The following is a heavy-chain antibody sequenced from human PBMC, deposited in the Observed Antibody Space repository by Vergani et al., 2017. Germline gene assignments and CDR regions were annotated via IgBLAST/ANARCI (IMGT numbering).Heavy chain of an antibody. CDR3: ARVLVAGTDAFDI. J-gene: IGHJ3*02. CDR2: IYTSGST. Sequence: QVQLQESGPGLVKPSQTLSLTCTVSGGSISSGSYYWSWIRQPAGKGLEWIGRIYTSGSTNYNPSLKSRVTMSVDTSKNQFSLKLSSVTAADTAVYYCARVLVAGTDAFDIWGQGTMVTVSS. D-gene: IGHD6-19*01. CDR1: GGSISSGSYY. V-gene: IGHV4-61*02.